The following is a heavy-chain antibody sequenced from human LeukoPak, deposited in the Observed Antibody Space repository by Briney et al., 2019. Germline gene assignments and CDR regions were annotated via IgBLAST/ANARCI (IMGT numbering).Heavy chain of an antibody. J-gene: IGHJ4*02. CDR2: FDPEDGET. V-gene: IGHV1-24*01. CDR3: ATGNNWNYAMFDY. CDR1: GYTLTELS. Sequence: ASVKVSCKVSGYTLTELSMHWVRQAPGKGLEWMGGFDPEDGETIYAQKFQGRVTMTEDTSTDAAYMELSSLRSEDTAVYYCATGNNWNYAMFDYWGQGTLVTVSS. D-gene: IGHD1-7*01.